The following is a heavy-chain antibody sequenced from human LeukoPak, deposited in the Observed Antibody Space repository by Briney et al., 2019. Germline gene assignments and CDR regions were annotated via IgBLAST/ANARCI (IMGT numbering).Heavy chain of an antibody. CDR1: GFTFSSYA. Sequence: GGSLRLSCAASGFTFSSYAMHWVRQAPGKGLEWVAFIRYDGSNKYYADSVKGRFTISRDNSKNTLYLQMNSLRAEDTAVYYCAKDRPDCSSTSCYRTFDYWGQGTLVTVSS. CDR2: IRYDGSNK. V-gene: IGHV3-30*02. D-gene: IGHD2-2*02. CDR3: AKDRPDCSSTSCYRTFDY. J-gene: IGHJ4*02.